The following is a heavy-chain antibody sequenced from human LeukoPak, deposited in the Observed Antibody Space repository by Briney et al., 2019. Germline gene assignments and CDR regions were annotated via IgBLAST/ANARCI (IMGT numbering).Heavy chain of an antibody. Sequence: SETLSLTCTVSGGSISSYYWSWIRQPAGKGLEWIGRMYTSGSTGYNPSLKSRVTMSVDTSKNQFSLKLSSVIAADTAVYYCARAEAGPDAFDIWGQGTMVTVSS. J-gene: IGHJ3*02. CDR3: ARAEAGPDAFDI. CDR1: GGSISSYY. V-gene: IGHV4-4*07. CDR2: MYTSGST.